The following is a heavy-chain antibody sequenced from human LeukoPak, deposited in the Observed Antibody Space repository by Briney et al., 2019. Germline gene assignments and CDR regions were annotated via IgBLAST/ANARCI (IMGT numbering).Heavy chain of an antibody. Sequence: PSETLSLTCAVSGYSISSGYYWGWIRQPPGKGLEWIGNFYHSGSTYYNPSLKSRVTISVDTSKNQFSLKLSSVTAADTAVYYCARVTAYSSENYFDYWGQGTLDTVSS. CDR3: ARVTAYSSENYFDY. CDR1: GYSISSGYY. D-gene: IGHD6-25*01. CDR2: FYHSGST. V-gene: IGHV4-38-2*01. J-gene: IGHJ4*02.